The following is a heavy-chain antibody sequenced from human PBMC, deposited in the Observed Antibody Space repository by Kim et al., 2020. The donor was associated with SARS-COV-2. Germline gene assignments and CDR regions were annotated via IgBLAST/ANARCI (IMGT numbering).Heavy chain of an antibody. CDR3: ARGSGSYYYGMDV. D-gene: IGHD1-26*01. J-gene: IGHJ6*02. CDR1: GGSISSSSYY. V-gene: IGHV4-39*01. CDR2: IYYSGGT. Sequence: SETLSLTCTVSGGSISSSSYYWGWIRQPPGKGLEWIGSIYYSGGTYYNPSLKSGVTRSVDTSKNQFSLKLSSVTAADTAVYYCARGSGSYYYGMDVWGQG.